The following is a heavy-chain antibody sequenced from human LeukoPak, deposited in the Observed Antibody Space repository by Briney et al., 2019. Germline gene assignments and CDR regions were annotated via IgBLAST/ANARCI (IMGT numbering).Heavy chain of an antibody. J-gene: IGHJ4*02. V-gene: IGHV3-9*01. Sequence: PGRSLRPSCAASGFTFDDYAMHWVRQAPGKGLEWVSGISWNSGSIGYADSVKGRFTISRDNAKNSLYLQMNSLRAEDTALYYCAKDKGLGLYYFDYWGQGTLVTVSS. D-gene: IGHD3-10*01. CDR2: ISWNSGSI. CDR3: AKDKGLGLYYFDY. CDR1: GFTFDDYA.